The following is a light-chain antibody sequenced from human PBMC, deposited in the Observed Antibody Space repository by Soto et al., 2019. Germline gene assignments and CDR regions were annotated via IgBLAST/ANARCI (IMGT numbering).Light chain of an antibody. CDR3: QQYKNWPPCT. CDR1: QSVSSN. V-gene: IGKV3-15*01. J-gene: IGKJ1*01. CDR2: GAS. Sequence: EVVMTQSPATLPAPPGERPTLPSGASQSVSSNLAWYQQKPGQAPRLLIYGASTRASGVPTRFSGSGSGTQFTLTISSLQSEDFAVYYCQQYKNWPPCTFGQGTKVDIK.